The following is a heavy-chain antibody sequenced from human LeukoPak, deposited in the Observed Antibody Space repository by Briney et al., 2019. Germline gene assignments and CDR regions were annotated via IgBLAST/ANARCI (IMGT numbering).Heavy chain of an antibody. CDR2: VSGGGSSV. D-gene: IGHD1-26*01. CDR3: ARERIGGSYYFDS. V-gene: IGHV3-11*01. Sequence: KPGGSLRRSCAASGFTFKDFYMSWIRQAPGKGLEWVSYVSGGGSSVRYADSVKGRFAISRDNANNSLFLQMNGLRADDTAVYCCARERIGGSYYFDSWGQGILVTVSS. CDR1: GFTFKDFY. J-gene: IGHJ4*02.